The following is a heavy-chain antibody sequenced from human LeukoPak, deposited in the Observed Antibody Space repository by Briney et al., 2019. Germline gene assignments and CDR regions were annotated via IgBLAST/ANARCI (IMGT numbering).Heavy chain of an antibody. CDR1: GYTFTSYY. CDR3: ARGGYSRGQGSPFDY. D-gene: IGHD6-19*01. Sequence: ASVKVSCKASGYTFTSYYMHWVRQAPGQGLEWMGIITPSGGSTSYAQKFQGRVTMTRDTSTSTVYMELSSLRSEDTAVYYCARGGYSRGQGSPFDYWGQGTLVTVSS. J-gene: IGHJ4*02. CDR2: ITPSGGST. V-gene: IGHV1-46*01.